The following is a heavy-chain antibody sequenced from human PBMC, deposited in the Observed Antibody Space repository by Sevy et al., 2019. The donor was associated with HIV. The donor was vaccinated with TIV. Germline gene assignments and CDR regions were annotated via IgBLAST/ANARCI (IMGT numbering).Heavy chain of an antibody. CDR2: FYNSGRT. D-gene: IGHD6-19*01. CDR1: GSSISGFS. J-gene: IGHJ4*02. CDR3: ARAHTSGWFHY. Sequence: SETLSLTCTVSGSSISGFSWSWIRQPPGKGLEWIGYFYNSGRTNYNPSLKSRVTISVDTSKNQFSLKLNSVTAADTAVYYCARAHTSGWFHYWGRGTLVTVSS. V-gene: IGHV4-59*08.